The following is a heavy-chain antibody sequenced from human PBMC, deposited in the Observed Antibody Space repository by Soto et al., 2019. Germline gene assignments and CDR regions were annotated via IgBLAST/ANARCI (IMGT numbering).Heavy chain of an antibody. CDR2: IWYDGSNK. J-gene: IGHJ4*02. CDR1: GFTFSNYG. CDR3: ARESEDLTSNFDY. V-gene: IGHV3-33*01. Sequence: QVQLVESGGGVVQPGRSLRLSCAASGFTFSNYGMHWVRQAPGKGLEWVAIIWYDGSNKYYADSVKGRFTISRDNSKNTLYLQMNSLRAEDTAVYYCARESEDLTSNFDYWGQGTLVTVSS.